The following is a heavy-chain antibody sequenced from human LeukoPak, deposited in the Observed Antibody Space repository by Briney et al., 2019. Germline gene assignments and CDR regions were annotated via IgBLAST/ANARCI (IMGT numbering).Heavy chain of an antibody. CDR2: INHSGST. V-gene: IGHV4-34*01. D-gene: IGHD2-2*02. J-gene: IGHJ4*02. Sequence: SETLSLTCAVYGGFFSGYYWSWIHPPPGKGLEWIGEINHSGSTNYNPSLKSRVTISVDTSKNQFSLKLSSVTAADTAVYYCAISRPPVVPAAIRKTYFDYWGQGTLVTVSS. CDR1: GGFFSGYY. CDR3: AISRPPVVPAAIRKTYFDY.